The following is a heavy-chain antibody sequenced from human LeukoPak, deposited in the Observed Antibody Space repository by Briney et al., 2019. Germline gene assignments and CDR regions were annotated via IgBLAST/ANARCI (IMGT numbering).Heavy chain of an antibody. CDR1: GFTFDDYA. Sequence: GRSLRLSCAASGFTFDDYAMDWVRQAPGKGLEWVSGISWNSGSIGYADSVKGRFTISRDNAKNSLYLQMNSLRAEDTALYYCAKSGSYDYYYFDYWGQGTLVTVSS. CDR3: AKSGSYDYYYFDY. D-gene: IGHD1-26*01. CDR2: ISWNSGSI. J-gene: IGHJ4*02. V-gene: IGHV3-9*01.